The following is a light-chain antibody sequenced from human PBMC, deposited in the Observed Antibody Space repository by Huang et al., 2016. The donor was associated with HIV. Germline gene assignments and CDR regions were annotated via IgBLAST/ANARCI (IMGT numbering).Light chain of an antibody. CDR1: QSVLYSSNNKNY. J-gene: IGKJ2*01. CDR2: WAS. Sequence: DIVMTQSPDSLAVSLGERATINCKSSQSVLYSSNNKNYVTWYQQKPGQSPKLPICWASTRESGVPDRVSGSGSGTDFTLTISSLQAEDVAVYYCQQYYNTRYTFGQGTKLEIK. V-gene: IGKV4-1*01. CDR3: QQYYNTRYT.